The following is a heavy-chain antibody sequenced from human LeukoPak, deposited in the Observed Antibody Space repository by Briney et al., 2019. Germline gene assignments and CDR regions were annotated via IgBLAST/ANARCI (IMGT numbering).Heavy chain of an antibody. D-gene: IGHD4-23*01. J-gene: IGHJ4*02. CDR1: GFTFSSYA. CDR2: ISSNGGSA. Sequence: GGSLRLSCAASGFTFSSYAMHWVRQAPGKGLEYVSAISSNGGSAYYADSVKGRFTISRDNSKNTLYPQMGSLRAEDMAVYYCARGGATVVTPFDYWGQGTLVTVSS. V-gene: IGHV3-64*02. CDR3: ARGGATVVTPFDY.